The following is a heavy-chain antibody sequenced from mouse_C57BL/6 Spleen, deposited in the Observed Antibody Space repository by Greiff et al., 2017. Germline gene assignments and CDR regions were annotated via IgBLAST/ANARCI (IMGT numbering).Heavy chain of an antibody. CDR3: ARGGTTVVASFDY. V-gene: IGHV1-50*01. D-gene: IGHD1-1*01. CDR2: IDPSDSYT. CDR1: GYTFTSYW. Sequence: QVQLQQPGAELVKPGASVKLSCKASGYTFTSYWMQWVKQRPGQGLEWIGEIDPSDSYTNYNQKFKGKATLTVDTSSSTAYMQLSSLTSEDSAVYYCARGGTTVVASFDYWGQGTTRTVSS. J-gene: IGHJ2*01.